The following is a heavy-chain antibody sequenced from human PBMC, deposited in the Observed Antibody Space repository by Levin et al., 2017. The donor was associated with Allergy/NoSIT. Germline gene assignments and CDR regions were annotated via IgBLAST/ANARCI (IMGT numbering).Heavy chain of an antibody. J-gene: IGHJ4*02. CDR3: ARGREIAVAGPYFDY. V-gene: IGHV6-1*01. CDR2: TYYRSKWYN. D-gene: IGHD6-19*01. Sequence: SETLSLTCAISGDSVSSNSAAWNWIRQSPSRGLEWLGRTYYRSKWYNDYAVSVKSRITINPDTSKNQFSLQLNSVTHEDTAVYYCARGREIAVAGPYFDYWGQGTLVTVSS. CDR1: GDSVSSNSAA.